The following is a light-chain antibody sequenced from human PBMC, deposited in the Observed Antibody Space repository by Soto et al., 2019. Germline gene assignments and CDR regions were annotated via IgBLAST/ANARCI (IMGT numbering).Light chain of an antibody. J-gene: IGKJ4*01. CDR1: QSISSW. V-gene: IGKV1-5*03. CDR3: QQYNSS. Sequence: DIQMTQSPSTLSASVGDRVTITCRASQSISSWLAWYQQKPGKAPKLLIYKASSLESGVPSRFSGSGSGTEFTLTISSLQPDDFATYYCQQYNSSFGGGTKVDI. CDR2: KAS.